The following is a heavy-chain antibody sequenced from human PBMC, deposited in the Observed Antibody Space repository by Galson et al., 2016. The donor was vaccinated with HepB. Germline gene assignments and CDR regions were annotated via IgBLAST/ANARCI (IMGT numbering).Heavy chain of an antibody. CDR3: ARGGYCSCSSCPYSNPAYGMDV. D-gene: IGHD2-2*01. CDR1: GHTFTGHY. J-gene: IGHJ6*02. CDR2: INPNSCAT. Sequence: SVKVSCKASGHTFTGHYMHWVRQAPGQGLEWMGWINPNSCATNYAQKFQCWVIMTRDTSISTADMELRWLKSEDTAVYYCARGGYCSCSSCPYSNPAYGMDVWGQGTTVTFSS. V-gene: IGHV1-2*04.